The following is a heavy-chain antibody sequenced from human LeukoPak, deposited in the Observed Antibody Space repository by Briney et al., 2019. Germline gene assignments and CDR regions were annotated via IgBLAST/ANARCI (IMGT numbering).Heavy chain of an antibody. J-gene: IGHJ4*02. D-gene: IGHD1-26*01. V-gene: IGHV3-23*01. Sequence: GGSQRLSCAASGFTFTNYAMSWVRQAPGKGLEWVSALSASGGSTYYADSVKGRFTISRDNSKNMLYLQMNSLRAEDTAVYYCAKSIVGVSGFGYWGQGALVTVSS. CDR2: LSASGGST. CDR1: GFTFTNYA. CDR3: AKSIVGVSGFGY.